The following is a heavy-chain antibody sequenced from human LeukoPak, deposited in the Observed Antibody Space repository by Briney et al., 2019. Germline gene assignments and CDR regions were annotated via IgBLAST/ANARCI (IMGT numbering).Heavy chain of an antibody. D-gene: IGHD1-26*01. CDR2: IIPIFGTA. J-gene: IGHJ3*02. V-gene: IGHV1-69*13. CDR1: GGTFSSYA. Sequence: GASVKVSCKASGGTFSSYAISWVRQAPGQGLEWMGGIIPIFGTANYAQKFQGRVTITADESTSTAYMELSGLRSEDTAVYYCARDHVGATAAFDIWGQGTMVTVSS. CDR3: ARDHVGATAAFDI.